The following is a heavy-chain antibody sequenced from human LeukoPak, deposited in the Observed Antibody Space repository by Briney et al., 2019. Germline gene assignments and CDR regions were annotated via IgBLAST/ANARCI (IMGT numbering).Heavy chain of an antibody. CDR2: INPNSGGT. CDR1: GYTFTGYY. V-gene: IGHV1-2*02. D-gene: IGHD2-15*01. CDR3: ARYCNGGSCVDY. J-gene: IGHJ4*02. Sequence: ASVKVSCKASGYTFTGYYMHWVRQAPGQGLKWMGWINPNSGGTNYAQKFQGRVTMTRDTSISTAYMELSRLRSDDTAVYYCARYCNGGSCVDYWGQGTLVTVSS.